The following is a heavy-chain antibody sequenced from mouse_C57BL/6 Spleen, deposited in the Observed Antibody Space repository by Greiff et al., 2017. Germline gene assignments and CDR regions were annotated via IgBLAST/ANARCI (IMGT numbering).Heavy chain of an antibody. D-gene: IGHD2-12*01. V-gene: IGHV5-4*01. Sequence: DVQLVESVGGLLKPGGSLKLSCAASGFTFRSYALSWVRPPPDNRLELVATISDGGCYTYYPANFNGRFTISRDNAKNNLYLQMSNLKSEDTAMYYGARDHLYYNTPYAMDDWGQGTSGTVSS. CDR2: ISDGGCYT. J-gene: IGHJ4*01. CDR3: ARDHLYYNTPYAMDD. CDR1: GFTFRSYA.